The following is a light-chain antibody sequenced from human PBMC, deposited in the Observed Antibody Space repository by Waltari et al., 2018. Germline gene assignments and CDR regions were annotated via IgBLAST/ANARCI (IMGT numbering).Light chain of an antibody. CDR3: QSFQNSQTV. Sequence: NFMLTQPHSVSESPGKTVTISCPASSGSIASHHVQWHQRRPDSAPKTLIYEDNKRPSGVPDRFSGSIDSSSNSASLTISGLKTEDEADYYCQSFQNSQTVFGGGTKLTVL. J-gene: IGLJ3*02. V-gene: IGLV6-57*02. CDR2: EDN. CDR1: SGSIASHH.